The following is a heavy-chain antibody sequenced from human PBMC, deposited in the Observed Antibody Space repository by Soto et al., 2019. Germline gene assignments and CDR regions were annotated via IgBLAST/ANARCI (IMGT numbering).Heavy chain of an antibody. D-gene: IGHD1-1*01. J-gene: IGHJ4*02. CDR1: GLIFSDVW. Sequence: GGSLRLSCAASGLIFSDVWMTWVRQAPGKGLEWVGRIKTKPDDGTIDYAAPVRGRFTISRDDSKNTLYLQMTSLTPDDTGVYYCTTSNLGVDFWGPGTLVTV. V-gene: IGHV3-15*01. CDR3: TTSNLGVDF. CDR2: IKTKPDDGTI.